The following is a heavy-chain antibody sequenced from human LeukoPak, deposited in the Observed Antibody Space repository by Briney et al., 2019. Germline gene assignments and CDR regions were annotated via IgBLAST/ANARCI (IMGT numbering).Heavy chain of an antibody. Sequence: SQTLSLTCTVSGGSISSGDYYWSWIRQPPGKGLEWIGYIYYSGSTYYNPSLKSRVTISVDTSKNQFSLKLSSVTAADTAVHYCARVASVVVPAAPDIVYYYYYMDVWGKGTTVTVSS. CDR3: ARVASVVVPAAPDIVYYYYYMDV. D-gene: IGHD2-2*01. V-gene: IGHV4-30-4*08. CDR1: GGSISSGDYY. CDR2: IYYSGST. J-gene: IGHJ6*03.